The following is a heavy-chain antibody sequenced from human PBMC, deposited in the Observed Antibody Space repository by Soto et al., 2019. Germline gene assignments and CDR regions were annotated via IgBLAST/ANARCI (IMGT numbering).Heavy chain of an antibody. D-gene: IGHD1-26*01. CDR1: GFTFSSFG. Sequence: QVQLVESGGGVVQPGRSLRLSCAASGFTFSSFGMHWVRQAPGKGLEWVAVISYDGSSKYCADSVKGRFTISRDNSKNTLYLQMNSLRAEDTAVYYCAKAVGPTHRGYFDSWGQRTLVTVSS. CDR3: AKAVGPTHRGYFDS. V-gene: IGHV3-30*18. CDR2: ISYDGSSK. J-gene: IGHJ4*02.